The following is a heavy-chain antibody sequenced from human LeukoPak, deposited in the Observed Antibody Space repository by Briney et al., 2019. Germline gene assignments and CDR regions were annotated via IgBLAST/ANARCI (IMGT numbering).Heavy chain of an antibody. J-gene: IGHJ4*02. CDR1: GFTFSSYS. V-gene: IGHV3-21*06. CDR2: ISSTSSSI. Sequence: GGSLRLSCAASGFTFSSYSMSWVRQAPGKGLEWVSSISSTSSSIYYADSVKGRFTISRDNSKNSLYLQMNSLRAEDTAVYYCARALIGYYFDYWGQGTLVTVSS. CDR3: ARALIGYYFDY. D-gene: IGHD2-8*01.